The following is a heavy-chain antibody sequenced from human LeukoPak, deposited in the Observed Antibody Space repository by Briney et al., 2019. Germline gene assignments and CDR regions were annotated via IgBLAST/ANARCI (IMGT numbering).Heavy chain of an antibody. J-gene: IGHJ4*02. CDR2: ISWNSGSI. CDR1: GFTFDDYA. V-gene: IGHV3-9*01. Sequence: GGSLRLSCAASGFTFDDYAMHWVRQAPGKGLEWVSGISWNSGSIGYADSVKGRFTISRDNAKNSLYLQMNSLRAEDTAVYYCARDFGDGSEYYFDYWGQGTLVTVSS. CDR3: ARDFGDGSEYYFDY. D-gene: IGHD5-24*01.